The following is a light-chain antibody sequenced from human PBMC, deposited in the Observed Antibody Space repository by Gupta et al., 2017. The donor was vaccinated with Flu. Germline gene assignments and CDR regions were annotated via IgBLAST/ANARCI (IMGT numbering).Light chain of an antibody. CDR2: TAS. CDR3: QEENSYQWT. J-gene: IGKJ1*01. CDR1: HRISHL. V-gene: IGKV1-5*03. Sequence: DIQLTQSPSTLSASVRARVTITSRASHRISHLLAWSQPQPANAPNLLPYTASSLQPWLPSRVSGSGAGTEFTLTMRSLQPDDFATDYCQEENSYQWTCGQGTKVEIK.